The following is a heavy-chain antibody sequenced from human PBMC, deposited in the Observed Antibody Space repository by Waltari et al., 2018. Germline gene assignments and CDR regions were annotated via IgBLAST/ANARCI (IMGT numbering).Heavy chain of an antibody. V-gene: IGHV1-18*01. J-gene: IGHJ4*02. CDR1: GYTFTSYG. D-gene: IGHD3-10*01. CDR3: ASSSSGSYYEKYFDY. CDR2: ISAYNGNT. Sequence: QFQLAQSGAEVKKPGASVKVSCKASGYTFTSYGISWVRQAPGQGLEWMGWISAYNGNTNYAQKLQGRVTMTTDTSTSTAYMELRSLRSDDTAVYYCASSSSGSYYEKYFDYWGQGTLVTVSS.